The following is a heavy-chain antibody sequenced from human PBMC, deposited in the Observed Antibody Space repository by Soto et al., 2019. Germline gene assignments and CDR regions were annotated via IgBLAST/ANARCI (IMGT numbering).Heavy chain of an antibody. D-gene: IGHD2-21*02. Sequence: PGESLKISCKGSGYSFTSYWISWLRQMPGKVLEWMGRIDPSDSYTNYSPSFQGHVTISADKSISTAYLQWSSLKASDTAMYYCARHLAYCGGDCSSGGHIWGQATMVTVS. CDR1: GYSFTSYW. J-gene: IGHJ3*02. V-gene: IGHV5-10-1*01. CDR2: IDPSDSYT. CDR3: ARHLAYCGGDCSSGGHI.